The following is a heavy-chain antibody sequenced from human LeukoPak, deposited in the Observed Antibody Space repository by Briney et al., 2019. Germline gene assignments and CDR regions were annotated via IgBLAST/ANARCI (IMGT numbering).Heavy chain of an antibody. CDR3: ARDKYSCGWYGIDY. CDR2: ISYDGGNK. Sequence: GGSLSLSCTPSGFPFSSYPMHGVRRARGKAREGVAVISYDGGNKYYADSVKGRFTISRDNSKITMYMQMNSIRAEDTAVYYCARDKYSCGWYGIDYWGQGTLVTVSS. J-gene: IGHJ4*02. CDR1: GFPFSSYP. D-gene: IGHD6-19*01. V-gene: IGHV3-30*04.